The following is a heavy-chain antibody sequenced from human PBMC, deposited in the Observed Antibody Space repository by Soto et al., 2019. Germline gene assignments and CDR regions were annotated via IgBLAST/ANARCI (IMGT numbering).Heavy chain of an antibody. CDR2: IWYDGSNK. J-gene: IGHJ4*02. Sequence: QVQLVESGGGVVQPGRSLRLSCAASGFIFSNYGIHWVRQAPGKGLEWVALIWYDGSNKYYADSVKGRFIVSRDNINSTVYLQLNSLRADDTAVYYCSREVAVAGSQDIWGPGTLVTVSS. V-gene: IGHV3-33*01. CDR1: GFIFSNYG. CDR3: SREVAVAGSQDI. D-gene: IGHD6-19*01.